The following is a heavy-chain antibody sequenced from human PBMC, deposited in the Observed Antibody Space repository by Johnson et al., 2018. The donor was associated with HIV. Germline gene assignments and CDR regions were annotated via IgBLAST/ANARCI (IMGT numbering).Heavy chain of an antibody. CDR3: ARDVKVCAFDI. D-gene: IGHD3-16*01. Sequence: EKLVESGGGVVQPGRSLRLSCAASGFTFSSYAMHWVRQAPGKGLEYVSAISSNGGSTYYANSVKGRFTISRDNSKNTLYLQMNSLRAEDTAVYYCARDVKVCAFDIWGQGTMVTVSS. J-gene: IGHJ3*02. CDR1: GFTFSSYA. V-gene: IGHV3-64*01. CDR2: ISSNGGST.